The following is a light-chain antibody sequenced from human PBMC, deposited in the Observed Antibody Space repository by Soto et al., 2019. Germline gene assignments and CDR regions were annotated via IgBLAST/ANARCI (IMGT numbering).Light chain of an antibody. V-gene: IGKV2D-30*01. Sequence: DVVMTQSPLSLPVTLGQPASISCRSSQSLVYSDGNTYLSWFQQRPGQSPRRLIYKVSNWDSGVPDRFRGRGSGSDFTMKISRVEAEDIGVYYCMQGTHWPYTFGQGTKLEIK. J-gene: IGKJ2*01. CDR2: KVS. CDR1: QSLVYSDGNTY. CDR3: MQGTHWPYT.